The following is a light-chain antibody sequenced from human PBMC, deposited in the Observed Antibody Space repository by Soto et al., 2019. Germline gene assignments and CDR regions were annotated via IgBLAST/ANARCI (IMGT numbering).Light chain of an antibody. V-gene: IGKV1-27*01. CDR3: QKYNNAPWT. CDR2: AAS. CDR1: QGISNY. J-gene: IGKJ1*01. Sequence: IQMTQSPSSLSASVGDRVTITCRASQGISNYLAWYQQKPGKVPKLLIYAASTLQSGDPSRFSGSGSGTDFTLTISSLHPEYVATYYCQKYNNAPWTCGQRTKVEIK.